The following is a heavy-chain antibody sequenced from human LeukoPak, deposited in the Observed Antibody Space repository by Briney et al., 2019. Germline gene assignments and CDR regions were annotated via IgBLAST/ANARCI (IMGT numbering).Heavy chain of an antibody. J-gene: IGHJ2*01. D-gene: IGHD2-21*01. CDR2: FHSGGDT. CDR3: AKDLFLWYFDL. CDR1: GFTVSGDN. V-gene: IGHV3-66*01. Sequence: PGGSLRLSCAASGFTVSGDNMSWVRQSPAKGLEWVATFHSGGDTYYADSVKGRFTISRDDSQNTMYLQMNSLRAEDTAVYYCAKDLFLWYFDLWGRGTLVTVSP.